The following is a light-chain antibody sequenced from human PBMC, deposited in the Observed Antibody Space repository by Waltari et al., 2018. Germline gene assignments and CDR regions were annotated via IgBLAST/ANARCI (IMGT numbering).Light chain of an antibody. CDR3: QQYSTSSMFS. CDR1: QSISTS. Sequence: DIQLTQSPSPLSASVGDRVPITCRASQSISTSLAWFQQKPGNPPKLLIYKTFNLERGVPSRFSGSGSGTEFTLTITSLQPDDFATYYCQQYSTSSMFSFGQGTKLEIK. CDR2: KTF. V-gene: IGKV1-5*03. J-gene: IGKJ2*03.